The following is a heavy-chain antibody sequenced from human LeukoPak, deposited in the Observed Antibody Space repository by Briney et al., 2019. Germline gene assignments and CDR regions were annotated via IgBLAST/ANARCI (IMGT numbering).Heavy chain of an antibody. CDR1: GFSFSSYG. V-gene: IGHV3-30*18. J-gene: IGHJ4*02. CDR3: AKDVGYELGPYDY. D-gene: IGHD1-26*01. CDR2: ISYHGSNK. Sequence: GGSLRLSCAASGFSFSSYGIHWVRQAPGKGLEWVAVISYHGSNKYYADSVKGRFTISRDNSKNTMYLQMSSLRAEDTAVYYCAKDVGYELGPYDYWGQGTLVTVSS.